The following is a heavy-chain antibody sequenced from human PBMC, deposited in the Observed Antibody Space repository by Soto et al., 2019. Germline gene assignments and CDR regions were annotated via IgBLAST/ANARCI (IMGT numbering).Heavy chain of an antibody. J-gene: IGHJ3*02. Sequence: EMQLVESGGGLVQPGGSLRLSCTASGFTLSNHWMHWIRQGPGKGLVWVSRIDYDGSIANYADSVKGRFTISRDNTKNTLSLQMNSLRAEDTAVYYCARELTDGSVRQFDALDIWGQGTMVTVSS. V-gene: IGHV3-74*01. CDR3: ARELTDGSVRQFDALDI. D-gene: IGHD3-16*01. CDR1: GFTLSNHW. CDR2: IDYDGSIA.